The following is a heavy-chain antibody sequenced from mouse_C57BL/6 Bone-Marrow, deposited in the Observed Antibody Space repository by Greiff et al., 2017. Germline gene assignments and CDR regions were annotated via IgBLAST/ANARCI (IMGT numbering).Heavy chain of an antibody. CDR1: GFTFSDYY. J-gene: IGHJ2*01. Sequence: EVLLVESEGGLVQPGSSMKLSCTASGFTFSDYYMAWVRQVPEKGLEWVANINYDGSSTYYLDSLKSRFIISRDNAKNIIYLQKSSLKSEDTATXYDERDMYYGSRGGYLDYWGQGTTLTVSS. CDR3: ERDMYYGSRGGYLDY. D-gene: IGHD1-1*01. CDR2: INYDGSST. V-gene: IGHV5-16*01.